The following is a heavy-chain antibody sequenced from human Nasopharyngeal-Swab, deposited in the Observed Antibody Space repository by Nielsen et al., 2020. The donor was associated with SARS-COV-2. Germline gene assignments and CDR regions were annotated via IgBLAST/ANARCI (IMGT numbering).Heavy chain of an antibody. J-gene: IGHJ4*02. V-gene: IGHV3-48*01. CDR1: GFTFSSYS. CDR3: ARDLGGYFDY. Sequence: GGSLRLSCAASGFTFSSYSMNWVRQAPGKGLEWVSYISSSSSTIYYADSVKGRFTISRDNAKNSLYLQMNSLRAEDTAVYYCARDLGGYFDYWGQGTLATVSS. CDR2: ISSSSSTI. D-gene: IGHD3-16*01.